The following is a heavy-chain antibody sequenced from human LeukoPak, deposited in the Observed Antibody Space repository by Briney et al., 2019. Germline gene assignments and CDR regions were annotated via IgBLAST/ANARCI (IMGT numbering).Heavy chain of an antibody. CDR3: ARDLPPYYFDY. Sequence: SVKVSCKASGGIFSSYAISWVRQAPGQGLEWMGRIIPILGIANYAQKFQGRVTITADKSTSTAYTDLSSLRSEDTAVYYCARDLPPYYFDYWGQGTLVTVSS. CDR2: IIPILGIA. CDR1: GGIFSSYA. V-gene: IGHV1-69*04. J-gene: IGHJ4*02.